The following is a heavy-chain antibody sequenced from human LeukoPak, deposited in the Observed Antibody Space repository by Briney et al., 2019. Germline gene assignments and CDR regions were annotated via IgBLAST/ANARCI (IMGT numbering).Heavy chain of an antibody. D-gene: IGHD2-21*02. CDR2: ISSSGSTI. CDR3: ARAYCGGDCYSISPFDY. CDR1: GFTFSDYY. V-gene: IGHV3-11*01. Sequence: PGGSLRLSCAASGFTFSDYYMSWIRQAPGEGLEWVSYISSSGSTIYYADSVKGRFTISRDNAKNSLYLQMNSLRAEDTAVYYCARAYCGGDCYSISPFDYWGQGTLVTVSS. J-gene: IGHJ4*02.